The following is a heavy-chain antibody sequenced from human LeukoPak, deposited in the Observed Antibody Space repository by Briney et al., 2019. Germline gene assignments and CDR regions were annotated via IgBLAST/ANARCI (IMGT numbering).Heavy chain of an antibody. CDR1: GGSISSSSYY. CDR2: IYYSGST. Sequence: SETLSLTCTVSGGSISSSSYYWGWIRQPPGKGLEWIGSIYYSGSTYYNPSLKSRVTISVDTSKNQFSLKLSSVTAADTAVYYCARERLVHYYYYMDVWGKGTTVTISS. J-gene: IGHJ6*03. D-gene: IGHD4-11*01. V-gene: IGHV4-39*07. CDR3: ARERLVHYYYYMDV.